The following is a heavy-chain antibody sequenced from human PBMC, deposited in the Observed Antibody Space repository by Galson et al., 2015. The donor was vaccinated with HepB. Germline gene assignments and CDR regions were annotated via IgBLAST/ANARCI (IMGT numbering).Heavy chain of an antibody. CDR2: IIPIFGTA. Sequence: SVKVSCKASGGTFSSYAISWVRQAPGQGLEWMGGIIPIFGTANYAQKFQGRVTITADESTSTAYMELSSLRSEDTAVYYCARRKSGYYPFDYWGQGTLVTVSS. CDR1: GGTFSSYA. CDR3: ARRKSGYYPFDY. V-gene: IGHV1-69*13. D-gene: IGHD3-3*01. J-gene: IGHJ4*02.